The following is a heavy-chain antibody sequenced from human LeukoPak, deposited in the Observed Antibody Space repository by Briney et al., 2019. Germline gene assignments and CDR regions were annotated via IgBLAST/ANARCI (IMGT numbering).Heavy chain of an antibody. CDR2: INSDGSGT. V-gene: IGHV3-74*01. CDR1: GFTFSSYW. J-gene: IGHJ2*01. Sequence: GGSLRLSCAASGFTFSSYWMHWVRQAPGRGLVWVSRINSDGSGTSYADSVKGRFTISRDNAKNTLYLQMNSLRAEDSAVYYYARGRVVAGTHYWFFDLWGRGTLVTVSS. CDR3: ARGRVVAGTHYWFFDL. D-gene: IGHD2-15*01.